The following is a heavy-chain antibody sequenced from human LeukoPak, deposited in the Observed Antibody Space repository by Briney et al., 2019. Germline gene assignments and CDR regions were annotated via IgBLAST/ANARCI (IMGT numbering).Heavy chain of an antibody. CDR1: GGTFSSYA. V-gene: IGHV1-24*01. CDR3: AMTLRLYYYGSGSYGY. CDR2: FDPEDGET. D-gene: IGHD3-10*01. Sequence: ASVKVSCKASGGTFSSYAISWVRQAPGKGLEWMGGFDPEDGETIYAQKFQGRVTMTEDTSTDTAYMELSSLRSEDTAVYYCAMTLRLYYYGSGSYGYWGQGTLVTVSS. J-gene: IGHJ4*02.